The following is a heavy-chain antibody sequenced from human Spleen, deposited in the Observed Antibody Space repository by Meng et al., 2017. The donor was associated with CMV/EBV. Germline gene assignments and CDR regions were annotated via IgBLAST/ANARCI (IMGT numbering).Heavy chain of an antibody. D-gene: IGHD4-17*01. J-gene: IGHJ4*02. CDR3: AKDLGSNDYGEDY. CDR1: GFTFSSYA. Sequence: GESLKISCAASGFTFSSYAMSWVRQAPGKGLEWVSSVTGSGGTTYYADSVKGRFSISRDNSKHTLYLHMSSLRAEDTALYYCAKDLGSNDYGEDYWGQGTPVTVSS. CDR2: VTGSGGTT. V-gene: IGHV3-23*01.